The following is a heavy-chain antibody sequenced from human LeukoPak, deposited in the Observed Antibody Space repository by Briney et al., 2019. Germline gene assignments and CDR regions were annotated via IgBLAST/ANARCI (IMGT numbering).Heavy chain of an antibody. J-gene: IGHJ6*03. CDR2: ISSSSSSYI. CDR3: ARDKGNYDFVRRKNYYYMDV. D-gene: IGHD3/OR15-3a*01. V-gene: IGHV3-21*01. Sequence: PGGSLRLSCAASGFTFSSYWMHWVRQAPGKGLEWVSSISSSSSSYIYYVDSVKGRFTISRDNAKNSLYLQMNSLRAEDTAVYYCARDKGNYDFVRRKNYYYMDVWGKGTTVTITS. CDR1: GFTFSSYW.